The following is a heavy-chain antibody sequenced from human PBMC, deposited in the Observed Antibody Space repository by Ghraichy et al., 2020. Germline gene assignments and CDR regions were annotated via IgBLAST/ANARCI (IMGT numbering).Heavy chain of an antibody. CDR1: GGSISSGGYY. D-gene: IGHD5-24*01. CDR3: ARGRWLQWAWRNFDY. CDR2: IYYSGST. V-gene: IGHV4-31*03. Sequence: SLNISCTVSGGSISSGGYYWSWIRQHPGKGLEWIGYIYYSGSTYYNPSLKSRVTISVDTSKNQFSLKLSSVTAADTAVYYCARGRWLQWAWRNFDYWGQGTLVTVSS. J-gene: IGHJ4*02.